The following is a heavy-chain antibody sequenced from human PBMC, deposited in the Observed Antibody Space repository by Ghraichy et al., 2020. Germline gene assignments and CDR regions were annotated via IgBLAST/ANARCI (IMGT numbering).Heavy chain of an antibody. CDR1: GFTFIGYA. J-gene: IGHJ4*02. D-gene: IGHD2-8*01. Sequence: GGSLRLSCAASGFTFIGYAMSWVRQAPGKGLEWVSAISGSGGGTYYADSVKGRFTISRDNSKNTLYLQMNSLRAEDTALYYCAKGARVYALFDYWGQGTLVTVSS. V-gene: IGHV3-23*01. CDR2: ISGSGGGT. CDR3: AKGARVYALFDY.